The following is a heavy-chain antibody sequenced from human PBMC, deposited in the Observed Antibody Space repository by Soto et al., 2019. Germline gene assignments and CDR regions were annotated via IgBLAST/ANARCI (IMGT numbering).Heavy chain of an antibody. CDR1: GGSISSYY. J-gene: IGHJ4*02. D-gene: IGHD3-22*01. Sequence: SETLSLTCTVSGGSISSYYWSWIRQPPGKGLEWIGYIYYSGSTNYNPSLKSRVTISVDTSKNQFSLKLSSVTAADTAVYYCAREGDGGYDSSGYYYWGQGNLV. CDR3: AREGDGGYDSSGYYY. V-gene: IGHV4-59*01. CDR2: IYYSGST.